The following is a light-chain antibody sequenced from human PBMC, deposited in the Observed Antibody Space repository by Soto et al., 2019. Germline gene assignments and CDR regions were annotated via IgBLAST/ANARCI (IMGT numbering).Light chain of an antibody. CDR1: QSVSSSY. CDR2: GAS. CDR3: QQYGSSPRT. Sequence: ESVVTQSPGTLSLSTGERATLSCRASQSVSSSYLAWYQQKPGQAPRLLIYGASSRATGIPDRFSGSGSGTDFTLTISRLEPEDFAVYYCQQYGSSPRTFGQGTNLEIQ. J-gene: IGKJ2*01. V-gene: IGKV3-20*01.